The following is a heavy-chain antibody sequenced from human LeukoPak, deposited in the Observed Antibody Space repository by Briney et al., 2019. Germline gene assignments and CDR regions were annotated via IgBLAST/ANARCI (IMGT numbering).Heavy chain of an antibody. CDR3: ARSSAVTGPYYFDY. CDR1: RYTFTTYY. V-gene: IGHV1-2*02. CDR2: INPNSGGT. J-gene: IGHJ4*02. D-gene: IGHD2-21*02. Sequence: ASVKVSCKASRYTFTTYYMHWVRQAPGQGLEWMGWINPNSGGTNYAQKFQGRVTMTRDTSISTAYMELSRLRSDDTAVYFCARSSAVTGPYYFDYWGQGILVTVSS.